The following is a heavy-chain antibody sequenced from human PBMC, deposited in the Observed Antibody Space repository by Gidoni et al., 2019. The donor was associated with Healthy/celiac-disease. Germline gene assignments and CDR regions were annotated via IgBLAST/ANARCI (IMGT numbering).Heavy chain of an antibody. V-gene: IGHV4-61*02. CDR2: IYTSGST. Sequence: QVQLQESGPGLVKPSQTLSLTCTVSGGSISSGSYYWSWIRQPAGKGLEWIGRIYTSGSTNYNPSLKSRVTISVDTSKNQFSLKLSSVTAADTAVYYCARDCSSTSCYGGGIDYWGQGTLVTVSS. CDR3: ARDCSSTSCYGGGIDY. J-gene: IGHJ4*02. D-gene: IGHD2-2*01. CDR1: GGSISSGSYY.